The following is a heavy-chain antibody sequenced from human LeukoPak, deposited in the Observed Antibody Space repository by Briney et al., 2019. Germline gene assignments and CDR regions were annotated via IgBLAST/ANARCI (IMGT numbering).Heavy chain of an antibody. CDR2: IYYTGST. D-gene: IGHD6-13*01. V-gene: IGHV4-59*01. J-gene: IGHJ5*02. Sequence: SETLSLTCTVSGGSITNYYWGWIRQPPGKGLEWIGYIYYTGSTNYNPSLRSRVTISVDTSKNQLSLKLTSLTPADTAVYYCARKAAAGIPPLYNWFDPWGQGTLVTVSA. CDR3: ARKAAAGIPPLYNWFDP. CDR1: GGSITNYY.